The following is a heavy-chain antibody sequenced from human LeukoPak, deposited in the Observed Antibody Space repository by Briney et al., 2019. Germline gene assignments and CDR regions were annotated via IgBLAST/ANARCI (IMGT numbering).Heavy chain of an antibody. D-gene: IGHD6-13*01. Sequence: SETLSLTCTVSGGSISSGDYYWSWIRQPPGKGLEWIGYIYYSGSTYHNPSLKSRVTISVDTSKNQFSLKLSSVTAADTAVYYCARAQYSSSWYNWFDPWGQGTLVTVSS. CDR1: GGSISSGDYY. CDR2: IYYSGST. V-gene: IGHV4-30-4*01. J-gene: IGHJ5*02. CDR3: ARAQYSSSWYNWFDP.